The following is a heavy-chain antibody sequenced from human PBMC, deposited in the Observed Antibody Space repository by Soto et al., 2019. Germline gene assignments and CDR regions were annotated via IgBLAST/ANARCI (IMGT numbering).Heavy chain of an antibody. CDR2: IYYSGKS. D-gene: IGHD3-10*01. CDR1: GGSINSSDYY. Sequence: LSLTCTVSGGSINSSDYYWGWIRQSPGKGLEWIGSIYYSGKSLYNPSLQSRVTISVDTSKNQFTLNLRSLTAADTAVYYCVRRYGLGSPDLFDPWGQRSLVAVSS. CDR3: VRRYGLGSPDLFDP. J-gene: IGHJ5*01. V-gene: IGHV4-39*01.